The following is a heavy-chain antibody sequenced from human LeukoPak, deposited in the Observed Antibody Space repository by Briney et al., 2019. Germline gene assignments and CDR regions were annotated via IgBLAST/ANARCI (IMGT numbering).Heavy chain of an antibody. Sequence: PGGSLRLSCVASGFTFSRSWMDWVRQAPGKRLEWVANIKGDGSETHYVDSAKGRFTISRDNAKNYLYLQIDRVRVEDTAIYYCAKSLDYWGQGALLTVSS. CDR2: IKGDGSET. V-gene: IGHV3-7*01. CDR3: AKSLDY. J-gene: IGHJ4*02. CDR1: GFTFSRSW.